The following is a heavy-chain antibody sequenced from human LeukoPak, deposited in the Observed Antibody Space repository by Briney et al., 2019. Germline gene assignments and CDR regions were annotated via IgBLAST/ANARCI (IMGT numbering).Heavy chain of an antibody. CDR3: AKDREELLQEYYFDY. D-gene: IGHD3-10*01. CDR1: GFTFSSYA. Sequence: GGTLRLSCAASGFTFSSYAMSWVRQAPGKGLEWVSAISGSGGSTYYADSVKGRFTISRDNSKNTLYLQMNSLRAEDTAVYYCAKDREELLQEYYFDYWGQGTLVTVSS. J-gene: IGHJ4*02. V-gene: IGHV3-23*01. CDR2: ISGSGGST.